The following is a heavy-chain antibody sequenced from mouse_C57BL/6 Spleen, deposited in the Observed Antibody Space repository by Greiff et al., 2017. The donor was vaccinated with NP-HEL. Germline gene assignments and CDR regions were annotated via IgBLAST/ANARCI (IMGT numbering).Heavy chain of an antibody. J-gene: IGHJ3*01. CDR2: INPYNGGT. Sequence: EVKLQESGPVLVKPGASVKMSCKASGYTFTDYYMNWVKQSHGKSLEWIGVINPYNGGTSYNQKFKGKATLTVDKSSSTAYMELNSLTSEDSAVYYCARDYGNLFAYWGQGTLVTVSA. V-gene: IGHV1-19*01. D-gene: IGHD2-1*01. CDR3: ARDYGNLFAY. CDR1: GYTFTDYY.